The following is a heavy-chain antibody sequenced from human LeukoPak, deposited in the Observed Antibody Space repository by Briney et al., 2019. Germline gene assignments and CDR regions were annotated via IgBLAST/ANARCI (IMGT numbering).Heavy chain of an antibody. J-gene: IGHJ4*02. CDR3: ASAVVSGWSLDYFDY. V-gene: IGHV1-69*05. CDR2: IIPIFGTA. D-gene: IGHD6-19*01. CDR1: GGTFSSYA. Sequence: ASVKVSCKASGGTFSSYAISWVRQAPGQGLEWMGGIIPIFGTANYAQKFQGRVTITTDESTGTAYMELSSLRSEDTAVYYCASAVVSGWSLDYFDYWGQGTLVTVSS.